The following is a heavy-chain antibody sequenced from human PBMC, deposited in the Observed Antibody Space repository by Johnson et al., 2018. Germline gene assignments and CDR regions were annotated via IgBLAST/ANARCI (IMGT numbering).Heavy chain of an antibody. V-gene: IGHV4-34*01. CDR2: INHSGST. CDR1: GGSFSGYY. CDR3: AGVEVCGGDCPIYSYYGMDV. J-gene: IGHJ6*02. Sequence: QVQLQQWGAGLLKPSETLSLTCAVYGGSFSGYYWSWIRQPPGKGLEWIGEINHSGSTNYNPSLKSRVTISVDTSKNPFSLKLSSVTAADPAVYYWAGVEVCGGDCPIYSYYGMDVWGQGTTVTVSS. D-gene: IGHD2-21*02.